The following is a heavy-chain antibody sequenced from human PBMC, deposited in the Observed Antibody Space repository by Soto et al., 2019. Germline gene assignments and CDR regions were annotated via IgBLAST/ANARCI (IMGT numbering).Heavy chain of an antibody. J-gene: IGHJ4*02. CDR2: IYLGDSDT. Sequence: PGESLKISCKDSGYSLTNNWIGWVRQMPGKGLEWMGIIYLGDSDTRYSPPFQGQVTISADESISTAYLQWSSLKASDSAMYYCVRRDPYCFSTSCPDYWGQGTLVTVSS. CDR3: VRRDPYCFSTSCPDY. CDR1: GYSLTNNW. V-gene: IGHV5-51*01. D-gene: IGHD2-2*01.